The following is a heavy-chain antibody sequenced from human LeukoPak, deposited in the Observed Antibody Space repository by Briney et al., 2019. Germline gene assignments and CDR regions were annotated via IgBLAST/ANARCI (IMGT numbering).Heavy chain of an antibody. J-gene: IGHJ6*04. CDR3: ARVLITMVRGVVSYYYYGMDV. CDR2: IYYSGST. D-gene: IGHD3-10*01. V-gene: IGHV4-59*01. CDR1: GGSFSGYY. Sequence: SETLSLTCAVYGGSFSGYYWSWIRQPPGKGLEWIGYIYYSGSTNYNPSLKGRVTISVDTSKNQFSLKLSSVTAADTAVYYCARVLITMVRGVVSYYYYGMDVWGKGTTVTVSS.